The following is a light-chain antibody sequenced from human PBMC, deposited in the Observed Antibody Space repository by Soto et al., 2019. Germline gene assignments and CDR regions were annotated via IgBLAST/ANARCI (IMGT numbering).Light chain of an antibody. Sequence: QSVLTQPPSVSEAPGQRVTISCSGSNVENKAVNWYHQHPGKAPKLLLHYDDMLSSGVSDRCSGSKSGTSASLAISGLQDDDDGDYYCAIWDDSVDGWVFGGGTKLTVL. CDR1: NVENKA. V-gene: IGLV1-36*01. J-gene: IGLJ3*02. CDR2: YDD. CDR3: AIWDDSVDGWV.